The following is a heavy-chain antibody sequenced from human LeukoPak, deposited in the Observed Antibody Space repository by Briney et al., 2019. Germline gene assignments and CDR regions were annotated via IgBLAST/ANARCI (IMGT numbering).Heavy chain of an antibody. Sequence: GGSLRLSCAASGFTFSNAWMSWVRQAPGKGLEWVGRIKSKTDGGTTDYAAPVKGRFTISRDDSKTTLYLQMNSLKTEDTAVYYCTTERSADAFDIWGQGTMVTVSS. CDR2: IKSKTDGGTT. V-gene: IGHV3-15*01. CDR3: TTERSADAFDI. J-gene: IGHJ3*02. CDR1: GFTFSNAW.